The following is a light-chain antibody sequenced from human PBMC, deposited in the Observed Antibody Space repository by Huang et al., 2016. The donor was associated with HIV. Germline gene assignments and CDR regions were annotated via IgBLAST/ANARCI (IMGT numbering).Light chain of an antibody. V-gene: IGKV3-15*01. J-gene: IGKJ3*01. CDR3: QQYNKWPPLT. CDR1: QSVSSN. Sequence: EIVMTQSPATLSVSPGERATLSCRASQSVSSNLAWYQQKPGQPPRLLIYGASIRATSIPARCSGSGAGTEFTLTISSQQSEDFAVYYCQQYNKWPPLTFGPGTNVDIK. CDR2: GAS.